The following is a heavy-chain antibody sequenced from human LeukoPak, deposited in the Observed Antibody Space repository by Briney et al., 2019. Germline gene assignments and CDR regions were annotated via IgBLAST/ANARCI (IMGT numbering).Heavy chain of an antibody. J-gene: IGHJ4*02. D-gene: IGHD5-18*01. V-gene: IGHV5-51*01. CDR3: ARQDTAMVTPFDY. CDR2: FYPGDSDT. CDR1: GYSFTSYW. Sequence: GESLKISCRGSGYSFTSYWIGWVRQMPGKGLEWMGIFYPGDSDTRYSPSFQGQVTISADKSISTAYLQWSSLKASDTAMYYCARQDTAMVTPFDYWGQGTLVTVSS.